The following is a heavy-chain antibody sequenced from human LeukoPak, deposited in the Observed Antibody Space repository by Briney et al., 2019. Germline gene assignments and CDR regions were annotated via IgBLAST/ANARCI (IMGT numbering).Heavy chain of an antibody. CDR1: GFTFSDSY. Sequence: GGPLRLSCTASGFTFSDSYMSWMRQSPGKGLVWFSYTSTTGYSNYADPVEGRFTVSRDNAKTSLYLQMNSRRAEDTALYYCARTRGLGPGGFFDSWGQGSLVTVSS. V-gene: IGHV3-11*03. D-gene: IGHD3/OR15-3a*01. CDR3: ARTRGLGPGGFFDS. J-gene: IGHJ5*01. CDR2: TSTTGYS.